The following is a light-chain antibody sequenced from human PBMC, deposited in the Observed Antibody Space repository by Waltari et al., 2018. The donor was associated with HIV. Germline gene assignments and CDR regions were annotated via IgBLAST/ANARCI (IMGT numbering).Light chain of an antibody. V-gene: IGLV1-44*01. CDR2: SNN. CDR3: AAGDDRLKVV. J-gene: IGLJ2*01. Sequence: QSVLPPPHSPSGNPGHWLTFPCSGRSSNIGSNTVHLYQQLPGTSPKLPISSNNQRPSGVPDRLSGSKSATTASLAISALQSEDEADYYCAAGDDRLKVVFGGGSKLTVL. CDR1: SSNIGSNT.